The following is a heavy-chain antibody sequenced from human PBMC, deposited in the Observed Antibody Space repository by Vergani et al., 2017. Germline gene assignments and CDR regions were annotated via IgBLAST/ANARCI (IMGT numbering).Heavy chain of an antibody. CDR1: GGSISGTNW. D-gene: IGHD6-19*01. CDR2: IYHSGST. J-gene: IGHJ4*02. V-gene: IGHV4-4*03. Sequence: QVQLQESGPGLVKPPGTLSLTCAVSGGSISGTNWWSWVRQSPGKGLEWIGEIYHSGSTYYNPSLKSRVTISVDTSKNQFSLKLSSVTAADTAVYYCARVEIAVAGTFDYWGQGTLVTVSS. CDR3: ARVEIAVAGTFDY.